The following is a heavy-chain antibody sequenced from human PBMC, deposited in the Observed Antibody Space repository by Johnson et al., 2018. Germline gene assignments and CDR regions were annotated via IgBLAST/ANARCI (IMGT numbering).Heavy chain of an antibody. CDR2: IRSKANSYAT. Sequence: VQLVESGGGLVQPGGSLKLSCAASGFTFSGSAMHWVRQASGKGLEWVGRIRSKANSYATAYAASVKGRFTISRDDSKNTAYLQMNSLKTEDTAVYYCTREKRITIFGVVIIPPGYYYYMDVWGKGTTVTVSS. CDR3: TREKRITIFGVVIIPPGYYYYMDV. J-gene: IGHJ6*03. CDR1: GFTFSGSA. V-gene: IGHV3-73*01. D-gene: IGHD3-3*01.